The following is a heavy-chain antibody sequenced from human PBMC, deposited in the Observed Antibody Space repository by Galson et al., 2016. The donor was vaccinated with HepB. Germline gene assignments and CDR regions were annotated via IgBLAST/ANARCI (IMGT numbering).Heavy chain of an antibody. Sequence: SLRLSCAASGFTFTSYSMNWVRQAPGKGLEWVSSISSSSDYIYYSDSVRGRVTISRDNARNSLYLRMDSLRAEDTAVYFCSRGGGMHYSMDVWGQGTAVTV. CDR3: SRGGGMHYSMDV. D-gene: IGHD3-16*01. V-gene: IGHV3-21*01. CDR2: ISSSSDYI. J-gene: IGHJ6*02. CDR1: GFTFTSYS.